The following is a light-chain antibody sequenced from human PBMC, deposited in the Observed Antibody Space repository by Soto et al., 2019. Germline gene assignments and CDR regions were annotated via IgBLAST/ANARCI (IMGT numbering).Light chain of an antibody. CDR1: KIGDKG. J-gene: IGLJ1*01. CDR3: QVWDSSTDHYV. V-gene: IGLV3-21*02. Sequence: SYELTQPPSVSVAPGQTARITCGGNKIGDKGVHWYQQKPGQAPVLVVYDDNDRPSGIPERFFGSNSGNTATLTISRVEAGDEADYYCQVWDSSTDHYVFGSGTKVTVL. CDR2: DDN.